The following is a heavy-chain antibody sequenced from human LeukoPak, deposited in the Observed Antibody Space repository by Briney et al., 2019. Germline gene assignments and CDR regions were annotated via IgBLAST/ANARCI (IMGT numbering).Heavy chain of an antibody. CDR3: ARPHHYYDSSGYYYDAFDI. Sequence: SVKVSCKASGGTFSSYAISWVRQAPGQRLEWMGRIIPIFGTANYAQKFQGRVTITTDESTSTAYMELSSLRSEDTAVYYCARPHHYYDSSGYYYDAFDIWGQGTMVTVSS. J-gene: IGHJ3*02. CDR2: IIPIFGTA. D-gene: IGHD3-22*01. CDR1: GGTFSSYA. V-gene: IGHV1-69*05.